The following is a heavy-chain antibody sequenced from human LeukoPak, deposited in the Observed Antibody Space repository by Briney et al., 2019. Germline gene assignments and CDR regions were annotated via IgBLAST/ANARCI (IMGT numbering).Heavy chain of an antibody. D-gene: IGHD3-10*01. J-gene: IGHJ4*02. CDR1: GFTFSSYS. Sequence: GGSLRLSCAASGFTFSSYSMNWVRQAPGKGLEWVSYISSSSSTIYYADSAKGRFTISRDNAKNSLYLQMNSLRAEDTAVYYCARDPGESYFDYWGQGTLVTVSS. CDR3: ARDPGESYFDY. CDR2: ISSSSSTI. V-gene: IGHV3-48*04.